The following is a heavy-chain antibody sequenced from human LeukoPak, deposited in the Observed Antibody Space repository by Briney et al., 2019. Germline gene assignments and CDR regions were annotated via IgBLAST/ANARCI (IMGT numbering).Heavy chain of an antibody. J-gene: IGHJ4*02. Sequence: GESLKISCKGSGYSFTSYWISWVRQMPGKGLEWMGRIDPSDSYTNYSPSFQGHVTISADKSISPAYLQWSSLKASDTAMYYCARRRSSSSWQFPFDYWGQGTLVTVSS. CDR2: IDPSDSYT. CDR3: ARRRSSSSWQFPFDY. V-gene: IGHV5-10-1*01. CDR1: GYSFTSYW. D-gene: IGHD6-13*01.